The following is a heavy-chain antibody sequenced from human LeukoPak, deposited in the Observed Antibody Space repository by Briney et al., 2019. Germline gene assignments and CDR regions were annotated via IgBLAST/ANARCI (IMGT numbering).Heavy chain of an antibody. V-gene: IGHV1-46*01. CDR3: ARIPADSSSYYYISYFDY. CDR1: GYTFTSYY. J-gene: IGHJ4*02. CDR2: INPSGGST. Sequence: ASVKVSCKASGYTFTSYYMHWVRQAPGQGLEWMGIINPSGGSTSYAQKFQGRVTMTRDTSTSTVYMELSSLRSEDTAVYYCARIPADSSSYYYISYFDYWGQGTLVTVSS. D-gene: IGHD3-22*01.